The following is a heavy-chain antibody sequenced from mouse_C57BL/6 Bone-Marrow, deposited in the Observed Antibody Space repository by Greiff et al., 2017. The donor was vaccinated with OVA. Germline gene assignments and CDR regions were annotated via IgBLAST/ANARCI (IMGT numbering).Heavy chain of an antibody. CDR2: SRNKANDYTT. J-gene: IGHJ4*01. CDR3: ARDAGYRGYAMDY. CDR1: GFTFSDFY. V-gene: IGHV7-1*01. Sequence: EVQVVESGGGLVQSGRSLRLSCATSGFTFSDFYMEWVRQAPGKGLEWIAASRNKANDYTTEYSASVKGRFIVSRDTSQSILYLQMNALRAEDTAIYYCARDAGYRGYAMDYWGQGTSVTVSS. D-gene: IGHD2-14*01.